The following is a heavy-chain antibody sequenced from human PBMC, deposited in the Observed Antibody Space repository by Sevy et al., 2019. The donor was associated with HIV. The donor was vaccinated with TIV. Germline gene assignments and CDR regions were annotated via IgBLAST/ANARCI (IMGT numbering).Heavy chain of an antibody. Sequence: GGSLRLSCAASGFVFSSYTMNWVRQSPGKGLEWVSSISSTSRYIFYADSVKGRFTISRDNARNSLYLQMNSLRAEDTAVYYCARDMAYGSGNLVYDHWGQGTLVTVSS. J-gene: IGHJ4*02. CDR3: ARDMAYGSGNLVYDH. CDR1: GFVFSSYT. V-gene: IGHV3-21*01. D-gene: IGHD3-10*01. CDR2: ISSTSRYI.